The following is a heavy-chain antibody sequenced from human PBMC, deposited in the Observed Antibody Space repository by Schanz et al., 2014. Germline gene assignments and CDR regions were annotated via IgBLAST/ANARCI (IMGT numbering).Heavy chain of an antibody. CDR1: GFTFSSYA. J-gene: IGHJ4*02. CDR2: ISGTGGDDT. D-gene: IGHD3-22*01. Sequence: EVHLLESGGGLVQPGGSLRLSCAASGFTFSSYAMSWVRQAPGKGLLWVSSISGTGGDDTYYADSVKGRFTISRDNSKNTLFLQMNSLRVEDSAIYYCAKDISDTSGKDDYWGQGTLVTVSS. CDR3: AKDISDTSGKDDY. V-gene: IGHV3-23*01.